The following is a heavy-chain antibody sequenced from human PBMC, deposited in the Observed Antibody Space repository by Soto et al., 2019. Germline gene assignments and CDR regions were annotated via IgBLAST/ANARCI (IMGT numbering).Heavy chain of an antibody. CDR2: ISGSGGST. V-gene: IGHV3-23*01. J-gene: IGHJ5*02. Sequence: VGSLRLSCSASGFTFSSYAMSWVRQAPGKWLEWVSAISGSGGSTYYADSVKGRFTISRDNSKNTLYLQMNSLRAEDTAVYYCAKDKGLYSSSDRPRFDPWGQGTLVTVSS. CDR3: AKDKGLYSSSDRPRFDP. CDR1: GFTFSSYA. D-gene: IGHD6-6*01.